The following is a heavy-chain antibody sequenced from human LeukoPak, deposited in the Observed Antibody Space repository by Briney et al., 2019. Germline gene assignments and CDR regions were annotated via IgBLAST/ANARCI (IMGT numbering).Heavy chain of an antibody. J-gene: IGHJ6*03. V-gene: IGHV4-61*02. CDR1: GGSISSGSYY. D-gene: IGHD2-2*01. Sequence: PSETLSLTCTVSGGSISSGSYYWSWIRQPAGKGLEWIGRIYTSGSTNYNPSLKSRVTISVDTSKNQFSLKLSSVTAADTAVYYCARVGINCSSTSCCRYYYYMDVWGKGTTVTVSS. CDR2: IYTSGST. CDR3: ARVGINCSSTSCCRYYYYMDV.